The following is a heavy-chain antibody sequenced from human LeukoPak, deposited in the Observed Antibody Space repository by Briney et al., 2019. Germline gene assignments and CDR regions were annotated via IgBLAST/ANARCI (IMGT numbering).Heavy chain of an antibody. Sequence: PSETLSLTCTVSGGSISSYYWSWIRQPPGKGLEWIGYIYYSGSTNYNPSLKSRVTISVDTSKNQFSLKLSSVTAADTAVYYCARALGRGYSYNDYWGQGTLVTVSS. D-gene: IGHD5-18*01. V-gene: IGHV4-59*01. J-gene: IGHJ4*02. CDR1: GGSISSYY. CDR3: ARALGRGYSYNDY. CDR2: IYYSGST.